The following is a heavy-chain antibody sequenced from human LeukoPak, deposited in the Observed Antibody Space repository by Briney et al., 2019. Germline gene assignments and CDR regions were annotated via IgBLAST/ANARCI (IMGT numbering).Heavy chain of an antibody. V-gene: IGHV4-4*07. CDR2: VYTSGST. Sequence: SETLSLTCTVSGGSISGYYWSWIRQPAGKGLEWIGRVYTSGSTNYNPSLKSRVTMSIDTSKNQFSLNLSSVTAADTAVYYCAKSPSGRGGYNWFDPWGQGTLVTVSS. CDR3: AKSPSGRGGYNWFDP. J-gene: IGHJ5*02. CDR1: GGSISGYY. D-gene: IGHD3-16*01.